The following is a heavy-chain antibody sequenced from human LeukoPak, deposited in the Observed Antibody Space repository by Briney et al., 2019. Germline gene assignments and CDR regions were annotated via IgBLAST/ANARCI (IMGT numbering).Heavy chain of an antibody. V-gene: IGHV1-69*05. Sequence: ASVKVSCKASGGTFSSYAISWVRQAPGQGLEWMGGIIPIFGTANYAQKFQGRVTITTDESTSTAYMELSSLRSEDTAVYYCARGATRTAPGLNWFDPWGQGTLVTVSS. J-gene: IGHJ5*02. CDR2: IIPIFGTA. D-gene: IGHD2-15*01. CDR3: ARGATRTAPGLNWFDP. CDR1: GGTFSSYA.